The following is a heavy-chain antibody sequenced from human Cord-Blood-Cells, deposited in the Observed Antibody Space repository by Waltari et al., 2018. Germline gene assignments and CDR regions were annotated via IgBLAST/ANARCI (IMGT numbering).Heavy chain of an antibody. D-gene: IGHD3-3*01. CDR2: IRSKAYGGTT. CDR1: GFTFGDYA. CDR3: TRADFWSGYWYFDL. V-gene: IGHV3-49*04. J-gene: IGHJ2*01. Sequence: EVQLVESGGGLVQPGRSLRLSCTASGFTFGDYAMSWVRQDQGKGLEWVGFIRSKAYGGTTEYAASVKGRFTISRDDSKSIAYLQMNSLKTEDTAVYYCTRADFWSGYWYFDLWGRGTLVTVSS.